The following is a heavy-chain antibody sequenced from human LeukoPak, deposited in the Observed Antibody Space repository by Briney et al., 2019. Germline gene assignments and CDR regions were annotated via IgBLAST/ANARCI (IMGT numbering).Heavy chain of an antibody. CDR2: ISAYNGNT. V-gene: IGHV1-18*01. Sequence: ASVKVSCKASGYTFTSYGISWVRQAPGQGLEWMGWISAYNGNTNYAQKFQGRVTMTRDTSISTAYMELSRLRSDDTAVYYCASVGSSSRPLGTDYWGQGTLVTVSS. J-gene: IGHJ4*02. CDR1: GYTFTSYG. D-gene: IGHD6-6*01. CDR3: ASVGSSSRPLGTDY.